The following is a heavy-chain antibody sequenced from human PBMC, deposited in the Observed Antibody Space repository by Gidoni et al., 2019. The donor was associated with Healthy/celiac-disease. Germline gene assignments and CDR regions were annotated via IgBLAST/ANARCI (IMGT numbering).Heavy chain of an antibody. CDR1: GFTFSSYG. D-gene: IGHD6-13*01. CDR3: AKGAAAAVG. Sequence: QVQLVESGGGVVQPGRSLRLPCAASGFTFSSYGMHWVRQAPGKGLEWVAVISYDGSNKYYADSVKGRFTISRDNSKNTLYLQMNSLRAEDTAVYYCAKGAAAAVGWGQGTLVTVSS. V-gene: IGHV3-30*18. CDR2: ISYDGSNK. J-gene: IGHJ4*02.